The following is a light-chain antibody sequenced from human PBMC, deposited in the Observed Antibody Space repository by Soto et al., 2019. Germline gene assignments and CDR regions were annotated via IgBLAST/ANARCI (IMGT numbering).Light chain of an antibody. Sequence: DIPMTQSPSSVSASVGDRVTITCRARQGISSWLAWYQQKPGKAPKLLIYAAASLQSGVPSRFSGSRSGTDFTLTVSSLKPEDLATYYCQQANSFPFTFGPGTKVDIK. CDR3: QQANSFPFT. CDR2: AAA. CDR1: QGISSW. J-gene: IGKJ3*01. V-gene: IGKV1-12*01.